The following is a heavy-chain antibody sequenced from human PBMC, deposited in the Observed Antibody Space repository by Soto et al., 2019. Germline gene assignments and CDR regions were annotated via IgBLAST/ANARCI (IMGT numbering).Heavy chain of an antibody. CDR2: IYHSGMT. CDR3: ATVRWELHDAFDI. V-gene: IGHV4-31*03. J-gene: IGHJ3*02. D-gene: IGHD1-26*01. CDR1: GGSISTGGYY. Sequence: QVQLQESGPGLVKPSQTLSLTCTVSGGSISTGGYYWSWIRQHPGRGLEWIGYIYHSGMTFSNPSLQSRVAISMDTSKNKFSLKLSSVTAADTAVYYRATVRWELHDAFDIWGQGTMVSVSS.